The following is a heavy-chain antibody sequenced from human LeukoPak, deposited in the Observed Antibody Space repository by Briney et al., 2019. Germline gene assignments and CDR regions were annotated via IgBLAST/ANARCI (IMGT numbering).Heavy chain of an antibody. Sequence: SSETPSVTCTVSEYSINSGYSWGWIRPPPGKGLEWIGSTYHSGGTYYNPSLKSRVTISIDTSKNQFSLRLNSVTAADTAVYYCARSDGTYTWYFDVWGRGTLVTVSS. CDR2: TYHSGGT. CDR1: EYSINSGYS. CDR3: ARSDGTYTWYFDV. D-gene: IGHD4-11*01. V-gene: IGHV4-38-2*02. J-gene: IGHJ2*01.